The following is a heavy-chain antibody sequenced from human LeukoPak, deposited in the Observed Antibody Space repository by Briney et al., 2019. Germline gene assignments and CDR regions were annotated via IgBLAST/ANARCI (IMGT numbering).Heavy chain of an antibody. V-gene: IGHV1-46*02. CDR1: GYTSNNYY. CDR2: INPGAGGP. D-gene: IGHD2-2*01. J-gene: IGHJ4*02. Sequence: GASVKVSCKASGYTSNNYYIHWVRQAPGQGLEWVGIINPGAGGPTYAQKFQGRVTMTRDTSTSTVYMELSSLRSEDTAVYFCARSIVVVPAATYIFDYWGQGTLVTVSS. CDR3: ARSIVVVPAATYIFDY.